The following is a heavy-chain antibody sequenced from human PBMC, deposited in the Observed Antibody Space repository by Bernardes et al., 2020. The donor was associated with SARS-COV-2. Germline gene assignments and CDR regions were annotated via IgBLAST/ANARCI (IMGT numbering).Heavy chain of an antibody. CDR1: GYTFTVYH. V-gene: IGHV1-2*02. J-gene: IGHJ4*02. Sequence: ASVKVSCKASGYTFTVYHIYWVRQAPGQGLEWMGWINPDSGGTYYAQKFQGRVTMSRDTSISAAYMELSSLRSDDTAVYYCARAPDDYPDFWGQGTLVTVSS. CDR2: INPDSGGT. CDR3: ARAPDDYPDF.